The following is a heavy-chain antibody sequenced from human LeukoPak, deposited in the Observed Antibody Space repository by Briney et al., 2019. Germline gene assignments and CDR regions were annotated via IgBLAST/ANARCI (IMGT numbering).Heavy chain of an antibody. V-gene: IGHV3-30*02. CDR1: GFTFSSYG. CDR3: AKDRRITMIVVVIDAFDI. CDR2: IRYDGSNK. J-gene: IGHJ3*02. D-gene: IGHD3-22*01. Sequence: GGSLRLSCAASGFTFSSYGMHWVRQAPGKGLEWVAFIRYDGSNKYYADSVKGRFTISRDNSKNTLYLQMNSLRAEDTAVYYCAKDRRITMIVVVIDAFDIWGQGTMVTVSS.